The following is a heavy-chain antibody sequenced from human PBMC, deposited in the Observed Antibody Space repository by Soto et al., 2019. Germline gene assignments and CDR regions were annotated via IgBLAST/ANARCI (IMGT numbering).Heavy chain of an antibody. CDR3: ARDEAGTNGVWAHLWFDP. CDR2: IIPIFGTA. Sequence: QVQLVQSGAEVKKPGSSVKVSCKASGGTFSSYAISWVRQAPGQGLEWMGGIIPIFGTANYAQKFQGRVTITADESTSTAYMELSSLRSEDTAVYYCARDEAGTNGVWAHLWFDPWGQGTLVTVSS. CDR1: GGTFSSYA. V-gene: IGHV1-69*01. J-gene: IGHJ5*02. D-gene: IGHD2-8*01.